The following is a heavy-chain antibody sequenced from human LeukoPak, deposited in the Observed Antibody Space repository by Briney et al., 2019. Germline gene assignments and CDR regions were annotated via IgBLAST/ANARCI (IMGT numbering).Heavy chain of an antibody. D-gene: IGHD1-7*01. CDR2: IYYSGST. CDR3: ARIGITGTISSGLVDN. Sequence: PSETLSLTCTVSGGSISSGGYYWSWIRQHPGKGLEWIGYIYYSGSTYYNPSLKSRVTISVDTSKNQFSLKLSSVTAADTAVYYCARIGITGTISSGLVDNWGQGTLVTVSS. CDR1: GGSISSGGYY. V-gene: IGHV4-31*03. J-gene: IGHJ4*02.